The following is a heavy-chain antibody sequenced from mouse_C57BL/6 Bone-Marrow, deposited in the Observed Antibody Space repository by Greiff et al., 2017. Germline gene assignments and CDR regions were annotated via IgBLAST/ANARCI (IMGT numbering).Heavy chain of an antibody. J-gene: IGHJ2*01. CDR2: IYPGDGDT. Sequence: QVQLQQSGPELVKPGASVKISCKASGYAFSSSWMNWVKQRPGKGLEWIGRIYPGDGDTNYNGKFKGKATLTADKSSSTAYTQLSSLTSEDSAVSFCARKIHDFGYFDYWGQGTTLTVSS. CDR3: ARKIHDFGYFDY. V-gene: IGHV1-82*01. CDR1: GYAFSSSW. D-gene: IGHD1-2*01.